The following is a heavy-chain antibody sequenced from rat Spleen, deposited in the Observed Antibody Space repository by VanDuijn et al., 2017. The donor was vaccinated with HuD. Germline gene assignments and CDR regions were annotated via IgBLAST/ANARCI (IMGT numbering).Heavy chain of an antibody. Sequence: QVQLKESGPGLVQPSQTLSLTCTVSGFSLSNYGVIWVRQPPGKGLDWMGVIWGNGNSNYNSALKSRLSINKDTSKSQVFLKMNSLQTEDTATYFCAREGGLITIAASDNWDTFDYWGQGVMVTVSS. J-gene: IGHJ2*01. V-gene: IGHV2-13*01. D-gene: IGHD1-2*01. CDR3: AREGGLITIAASDNWDTFDY. CDR1: GFSLSNYG. CDR2: IWGNGNS.